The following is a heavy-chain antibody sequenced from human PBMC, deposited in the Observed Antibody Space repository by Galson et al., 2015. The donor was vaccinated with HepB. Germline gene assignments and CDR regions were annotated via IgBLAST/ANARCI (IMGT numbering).Heavy chain of an antibody. Sequence: SLRLSCAASGFTFSNFAMTWVRQAPGGGLEWVSAISGDSVYAYYADSVQGRFTISRDNSRNTLYLQMNSLRAEDTAVYYCAKNYATGLAYYDSWGQGTLVTVSS. J-gene: IGHJ4*02. CDR1: GFTFSNFA. D-gene: IGHD2-2*01. CDR3: AKNYATGLAYYDS. V-gene: IGHV3-23*01. CDR2: ISGDSVYA.